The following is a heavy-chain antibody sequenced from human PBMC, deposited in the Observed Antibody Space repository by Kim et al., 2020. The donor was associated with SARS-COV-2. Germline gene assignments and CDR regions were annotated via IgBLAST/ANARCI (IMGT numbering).Heavy chain of an antibody. Sequence: ASVKVSCKASGYTFTGYYMHWVRQAPGQGLEWMGWINPNSGGTNYAQKFQGRVTMTRDTSISTAYMELSRLRSDDTAVYYCARGELWLPYYYYGMDVWGQGTTVTVSS. CDR2: INPNSGGT. V-gene: IGHV1-2*02. J-gene: IGHJ6*02. CDR1: GYTFTGYY. CDR3: ARGELWLPYYYYGMDV. D-gene: IGHD5-18*01.